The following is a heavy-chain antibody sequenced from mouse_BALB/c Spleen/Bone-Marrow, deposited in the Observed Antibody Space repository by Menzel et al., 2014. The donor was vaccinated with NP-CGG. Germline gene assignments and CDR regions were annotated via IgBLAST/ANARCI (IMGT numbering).Heavy chain of an antibody. D-gene: IGHD1-1*01. CDR2: IWAGGST. V-gene: IGHV2-9*02. CDR3: ARDYYGSLYAMDY. J-gene: IGHJ4*01. CDR1: GFSLTSYG. Sequence: VKLMESGPGLVAPSQSLSITCTVSGFSLTSYGVHWVRQPPGKGLEWLGVIWAGGSTNYNSALMSRLSISKDNSKSQVFIKMNSLQTDDTAMYYCARDYYGSLYAMDYWGQGTSVTVSS.